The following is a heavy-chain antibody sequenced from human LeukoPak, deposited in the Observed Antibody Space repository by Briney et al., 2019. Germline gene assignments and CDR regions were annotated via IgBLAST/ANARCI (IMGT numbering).Heavy chain of an antibody. CDR3: AKDTAWYTTHYYMDV. D-gene: IGHD2-8*01. CDR1: GFTFSGYG. V-gene: IGHV3-30*02. CDR2: IRYDGNNK. J-gene: IGHJ6*03. Sequence: GGSLRLSCAASGFTFSGYGMQWVRQAPGKGPEWVAFIRYDGNNKYYADSVKGRFTISRDNSKNTLYLQMNSLRAEDTAVYYCAKDTAWYTTHYYMDVWGEGTTVTVSS.